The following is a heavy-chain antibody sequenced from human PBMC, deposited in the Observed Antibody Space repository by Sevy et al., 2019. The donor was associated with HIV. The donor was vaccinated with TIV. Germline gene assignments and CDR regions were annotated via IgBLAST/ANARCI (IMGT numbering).Heavy chain of an antibody. D-gene: IGHD6-13*01. CDR3: ARGQEYSSSWYVS. J-gene: IGHJ5*01. V-gene: IGHV1-2*02. CDR2: INPNSGGT. CDR1: GFTFTGYY. Sequence: ASVKVSCKASGFTFTGYYMHWVRQAPGQGLEWMGWINPNSGGTNYAQKFQGRVTMTRDTSITTAYMEVSRLTSDDTAVDYCARGQEYSSSWYVSWGQGTRVTVSS.